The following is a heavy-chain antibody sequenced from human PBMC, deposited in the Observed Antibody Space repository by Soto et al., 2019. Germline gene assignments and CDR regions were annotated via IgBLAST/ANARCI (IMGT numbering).Heavy chain of an antibody. J-gene: IGHJ4*02. CDR1: GFSFDDYG. D-gene: IGHD2-2*03. V-gene: IGHV3-9*01. CDR2: ISWNSGDI. Sequence: EVQLVESGGGSVQPGRSLRLSCAASGFSFDDYGMHWVRQGPGKGLAWVSGISWNSGDIYYAESVKGRFTISRDNAKRSLYLQMNSLRAEDTVLYYCAKDNDLDRDGPFDYWGQGILVTVSS. CDR3: AKDNDLDRDGPFDY.